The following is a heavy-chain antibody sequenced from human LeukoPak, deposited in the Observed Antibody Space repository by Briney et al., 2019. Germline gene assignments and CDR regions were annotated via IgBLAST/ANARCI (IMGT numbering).Heavy chain of an antibody. CDR3: ARGGWFGELPHYMDV. J-gene: IGHJ6*03. V-gene: IGHV4-59*01. CDR2: IYYSGST. D-gene: IGHD3-10*01. CDR1: GGSISSYY. Sequence: SETLSLTCTVSGGSISSYYWSWIRQPPGKGLEWIGYIYYSGSTNYNPSLKSRVTISVDTSKNQFSLKLSSVTAADTAVYYCARGGWFGELPHYMDVWGKGTTVTISS.